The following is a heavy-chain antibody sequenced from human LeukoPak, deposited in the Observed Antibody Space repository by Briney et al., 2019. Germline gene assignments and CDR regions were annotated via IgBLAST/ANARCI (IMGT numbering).Heavy chain of an antibody. V-gene: IGHV3-30*04. D-gene: IGHD3-22*01. Sequence: GRALRLSCVASGFTLSSYAMHWVRPAPGKGLEWVAVISYDGSNKYYADSVKGRLTISRENSKNTLYPQMNSLRAEDTAVKYCAKMETYYYDSSGSDYFDSWGQGALVTVSS. CDR2: ISYDGSNK. J-gene: IGHJ4*02. CDR1: GFTLSSYA. CDR3: AKMETYYYDSSGSDYFDS.